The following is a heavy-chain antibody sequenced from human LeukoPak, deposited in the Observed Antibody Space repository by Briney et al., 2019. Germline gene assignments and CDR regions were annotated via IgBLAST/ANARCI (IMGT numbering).Heavy chain of an antibody. V-gene: IGHV1-69*13. CDR1: GGTFSSYA. Sequence: ASVKVSCKASGGTFSSYAISWVRQAPGQGLEWMGGIIPIFGTANYAQKFQGRVTITADESTSTAYMELSSLRSEDTAVYYCARGGPLRYFDWFHYYYYYMDVWGKGTTVTISS. CDR2: IIPIFGTA. D-gene: IGHD3-9*01. CDR3: ARGGPLRYFDWFHYYYYYMDV. J-gene: IGHJ6*03.